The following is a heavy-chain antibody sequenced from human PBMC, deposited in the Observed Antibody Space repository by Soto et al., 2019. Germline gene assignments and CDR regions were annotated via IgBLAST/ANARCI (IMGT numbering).Heavy chain of an antibody. J-gene: IGHJ4*02. V-gene: IGHV4-59*08. Sequence: QVQLQESGPGLVKPSETLSLTCTVSGGTISSWYWSWIRQPPGKGLEWIGYIYYSGSTNCNPSLKRRVTISVDTSKAQFSLKLSSVTAADTAVYYCARRYGSAIDYWGQGTLVTVSS. CDR3: ARRYGSAIDY. CDR1: GGTISSWY. CDR2: IYYSGST. D-gene: IGHD1-26*01.